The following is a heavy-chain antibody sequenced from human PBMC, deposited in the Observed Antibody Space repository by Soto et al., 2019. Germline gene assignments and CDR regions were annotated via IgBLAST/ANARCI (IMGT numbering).Heavy chain of an antibody. CDR2: IWHDGSDI. V-gene: IGHV3-33*06. CDR3: TKALYCSSTSCYSGGDTFHV. J-gene: IGHJ3*01. CDR1: GFTFSRDV. D-gene: IGHD2-2*01. Sequence: GGSLRLSCGASGFTFSRDVMHWVRQAPGKGLEWVALIWHDGSDISYGDSVKGRFTISRDNSKNTLSLQMNSLRAEDTAIYFCTKALYCSSTSCYSGGDTFHVWGQGTMVTVS.